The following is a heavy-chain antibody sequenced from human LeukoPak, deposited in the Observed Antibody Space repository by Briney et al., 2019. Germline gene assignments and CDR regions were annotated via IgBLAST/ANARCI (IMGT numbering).Heavy chain of an antibody. J-gene: IGHJ4*02. CDR1: GGTFSSYA. D-gene: IGHD3-10*01. Sequence: ASVKVSCKASGGTFSSYAISWVRQAPGQGLEWMGRIIPIFGTANYAQKFQGGVTITTDESTSTAYMELSSLRSEDTAVYYCARDAYGSGSYPYFDYWGQGTLVTVSS. CDR3: ARDAYGSGSYPYFDY. CDR2: IIPIFGTA. V-gene: IGHV1-69*05.